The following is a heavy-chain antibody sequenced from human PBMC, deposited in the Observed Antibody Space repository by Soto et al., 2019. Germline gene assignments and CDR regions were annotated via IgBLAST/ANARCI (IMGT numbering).Heavy chain of an antibody. D-gene: IGHD1-7*01. V-gene: IGHV4-59*01. CDR2: IYYSGRT. Sequence: SETLSLTCTVSGGSISSYYWSWIRQPPGKGLEWIGYIYYSGRTNYNPSLKSRVTVSVDTSKNQFSLKLSSVTAADTAVYYCAAGITGITSNYWGQGTLVTVSS. J-gene: IGHJ4*02. CDR1: GGSISSYY. CDR3: AAGITGITSNY.